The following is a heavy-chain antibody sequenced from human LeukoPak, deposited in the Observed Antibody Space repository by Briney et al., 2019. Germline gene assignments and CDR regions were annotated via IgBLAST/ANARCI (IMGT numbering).Heavy chain of an antibody. CDR2: IKSKTDGATR. CDR1: GFTFSDTW. V-gene: IGHV3-15*01. Sequence: GGSLRLSCRASGFTFSDTWMSWVRQAPGKGLEWVGRIKSKTDGATRDYAAPVKGRFTISRDDSKDTLFLLMNRLKAEDTAVYFCTTAGGKPYYYDTYCYFDNWGQGTLVTVSS. CDR3: TTAGGKPYYYDTYCYFDN. D-gene: IGHD3-22*01. J-gene: IGHJ4*02.